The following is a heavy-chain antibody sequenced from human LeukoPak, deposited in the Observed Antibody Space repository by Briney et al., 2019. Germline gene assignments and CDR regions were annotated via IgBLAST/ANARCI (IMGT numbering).Heavy chain of an antibody. D-gene: IGHD3-3*01. Sequence: GGSLRLSCAASGFTFSSYSMNWVRQAPGKGLEWVSVIYSGGSTYYADSVKGRFTISRDNSKNTLYLQMDSLRAEDTAVYYCTKGGDFWSGYVSFDYWGRGTLVTVSS. CDR2: IYSGGST. CDR3: TKGGDFWSGYVSFDY. J-gene: IGHJ4*02. V-gene: IGHV3-53*01. CDR1: GFTFSSYS.